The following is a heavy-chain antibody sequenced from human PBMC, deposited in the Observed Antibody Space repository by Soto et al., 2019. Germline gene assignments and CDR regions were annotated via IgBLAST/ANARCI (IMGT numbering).Heavy chain of an antibody. J-gene: IGHJ6*02. Sequence: QVQLVESGGGVVQPGRSLRLSCAASGFTFSRYSMHWVRQAPGKGLEWVGVMSADGSNKYYADSVQGRFTISREISNNRLYLQMNSLTTEDTAVYHCARDLKARSCCDYGLDVWGQGTTVTVSS. CDR3: ARDLKARSCCDYGLDV. D-gene: IGHD2-15*01. CDR2: MSADGSNK. CDR1: GFTFSRYS. V-gene: IGHV3-30-3*01.